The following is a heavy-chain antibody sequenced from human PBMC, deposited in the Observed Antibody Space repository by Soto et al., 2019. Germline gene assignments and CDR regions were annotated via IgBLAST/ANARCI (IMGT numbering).Heavy chain of an antibody. CDR2: IYYSGNT. V-gene: IGHV4-30-4*01. Sequence: SETLSLTCSVSGGSIISGYYYWSWIRQPPGKGLEWIGNIYYSGNTYYNPSLKSRLIISIDTSKSQFSLKVGSVTAADTAVYYCASSSLYDMDVWGQGTTVTVSS. CDR3: ASSSLYDMDV. CDR1: GGSIISGYYY. J-gene: IGHJ6*02.